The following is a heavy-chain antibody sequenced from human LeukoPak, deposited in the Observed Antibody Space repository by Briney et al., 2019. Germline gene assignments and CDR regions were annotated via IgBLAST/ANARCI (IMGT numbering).Heavy chain of an antibody. CDR2: ISGIGDRT. J-gene: IGHJ4*02. Sequence: GSLRLSCAGSGFIFNTYALSWVRQVPGKGLEWVSGISGIGDRTYYADSVKGRFTISRDNSKNALYLQMSSLRAGDTAVYYCARTLYSYADYWGQGTLVTVSS. V-gene: IGHV3-23*01. CDR3: ARTLYSYADY. D-gene: IGHD5-18*01. CDR1: GFIFNTYA.